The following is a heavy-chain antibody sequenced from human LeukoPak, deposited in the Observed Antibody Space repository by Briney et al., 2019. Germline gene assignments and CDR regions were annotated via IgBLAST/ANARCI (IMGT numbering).Heavy chain of an antibody. J-gene: IGHJ4*02. CDR2: IYYSGST. D-gene: IGHD1-7*01. Sequence: SETLSLTCTVSGGSISSGDYYWSWIRQHPGKGLEWIGYIYYSGSTYYNPSLKSRVTISVDTSKNQFSLKLSSVTAADTAVYYCARQVPRELLFDYWGQGTLVTVSS. CDR3: ARQVPRELLFDY. CDR1: GGSISSGDYY. V-gene: IGHV4-31*03.